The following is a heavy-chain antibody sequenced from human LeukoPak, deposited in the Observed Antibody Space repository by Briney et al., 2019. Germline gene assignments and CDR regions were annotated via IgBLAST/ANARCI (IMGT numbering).Heavy chain of an antibody. CDR2: VYSDGSI. J-gene: IGHJ3*01. Sequence: GGSLRLSCEASGFAVSSNYISWVRQAPGKGLEWVSIVYSDGSIFHADSVKGRFTMSRDISRNTLDLQMNSLRVEDTAVYFFARDRHRYRGINGDGDAFDVWGQGTMVTVSS. CDR1: GFAVSSNY. V-gene: IGHV3-53*01. CDR3: ARDRHRYRGINGDGDAFDV. D-gene: IGHD5-12*01.